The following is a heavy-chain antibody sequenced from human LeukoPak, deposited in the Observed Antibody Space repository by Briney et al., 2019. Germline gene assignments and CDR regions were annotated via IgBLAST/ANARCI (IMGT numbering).Heavy chain of an antibody. CDR2: ISGSGDLT. V-gene: IGHV3-23*01. D-gene: IGHD1-26*01. J-gene: IGHJ6*02. CDR1: GFTFSSYA. Sequence: GGSLRLPCAVSGFTFSSYAMNWVRQAPGKGLEWVSAISGSGDLTHYADSVKGRFTISRDNSKNTLYLQMNSLRAEDTAVYYCAKHRGFYFYYVMDVWGQGTTVTVSS. CDR3: AKHRGFYFYYVMDV.